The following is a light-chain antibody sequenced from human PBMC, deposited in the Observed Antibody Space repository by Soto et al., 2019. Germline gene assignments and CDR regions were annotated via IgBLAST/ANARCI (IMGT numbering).Light chain of an antibody. CDR3: SSYTSSNMGV. CDR1: SSDVGGYNY. J-gene: IGLJ2*01. Sequence: QSALTQPASVSGSPGQSITISCTGTSSDVGGYNYVSWYQQQPGKAPKLMIYDVSNRPSGVSNRCSGAKSGNTASLTISGVQAEDEAAYYCSSYTSSNMGVFGGGTQLTVL. V-gene: IGLV2-14*01. CDR2: DVS.